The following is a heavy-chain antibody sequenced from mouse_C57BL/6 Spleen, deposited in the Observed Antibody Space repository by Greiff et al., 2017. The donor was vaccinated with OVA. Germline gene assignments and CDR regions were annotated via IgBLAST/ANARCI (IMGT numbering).Heavy chain of an antibody. J-gene: IGHJ4*01. CDR1: GFTFSDYY. V-gene: IGHV5-16*01. CDR2: INHDGSST. Sequence: EVKLVESEGGLVQPGSSMKLSCTASGFTFSDYYMAWVRQVPEKGLEWVANINHDGSSTYYLDSLKSRFIISRDNAKNILYLQMSSLKSEDTATDYCARESADSNYGAMDYWGQGTSVTVSS. D-gene: IGHD2-5*01. CDR3: ARESADSNYGAMDY.